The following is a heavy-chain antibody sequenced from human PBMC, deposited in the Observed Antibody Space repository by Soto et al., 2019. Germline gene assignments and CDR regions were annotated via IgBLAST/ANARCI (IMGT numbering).Heavy chain of an antibody. CDR1: GFTFSSYA. Sequence: GSLRLSCAASGFTFSSYAMSWVRQAPGKGLEWVSSLSGSGGSTYYADSVKGRFTISRDNSKNTLYLQMISLRAEDTAVYYCAKATSTSTSWFDPWGQGTLVTVSS. J-gene: IGHJ5*02. CDR2: LSGSGGST. D-gene: IGHD2-2*01. CDR3: AKATSTSTSWFDP. V-gene: IGHV3-23*01.